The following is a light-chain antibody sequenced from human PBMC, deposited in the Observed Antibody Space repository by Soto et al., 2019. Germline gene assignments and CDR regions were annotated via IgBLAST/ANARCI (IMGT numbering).Light chain of an antibody. CDR3: QQSYTTPYT. CDR2: GAS. CDR1: QSIRSY. Sequence: DIQMTHSPSSLSASVGDRVTITCRASQSIRSYLNWYHQKPGKTPQLLIYGASNLKSGGPSRFTGSGAGTHVTLPISSLQPEDCATYYCQQSYTTPYTFGPGTKLEIK. J-gene: IGKJ2*01. V-gene: IGKV1-39*01.